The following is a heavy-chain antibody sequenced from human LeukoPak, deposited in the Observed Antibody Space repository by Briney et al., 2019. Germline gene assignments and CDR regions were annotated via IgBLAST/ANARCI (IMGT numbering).Heavy chain of an antibody. CDR3: APGPDSSGPGVVDY. D-gene: IGHD3-22*01. CDR2: FDPEDGET. V-gene: IGHV1-24*01. CDR1: GYNFIELA. J-gene: IGHJ4*02. Sequence: GASVKVSCKVSGYNFIELAMHWVRQAPGKGLEWMGGFDPEDGETIYAQKFQGRVTMTDDTSTDTAYMELNSLRSEDTAVYYCAPGPDSSGPGVVDYWGQGTLVTVSS.